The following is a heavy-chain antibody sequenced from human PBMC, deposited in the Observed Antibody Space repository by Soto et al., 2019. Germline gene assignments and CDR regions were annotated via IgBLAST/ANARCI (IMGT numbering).Heavy chain of an antibody. V-gene: IGHV1-8*01. J-gene: IGHJ4*02. Sequence: QVQLVQSGAEVKKPGASVKVSCKASGYTFTSYDINWVRQATGQGLEWMGWMNPNSGNTGYAQKFQGRVTMTRNTSISTAYMELSSLRSEDTAVYYCARGRVLIWGYYYGSGSYYNGYHFDYWGQGTLVTVSS. D-gene: IGHD3-10*01. CDR2: MNPNSGNT. CDR1: GYTFTSYD. CDR3: ARGRVLIWGYYYGSGSYYNGYHFDY.